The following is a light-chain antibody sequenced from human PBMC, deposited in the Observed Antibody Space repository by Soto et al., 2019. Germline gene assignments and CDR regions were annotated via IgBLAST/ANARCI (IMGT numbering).Light chain of an antibody. Sequence: EIVLTQSPDTLSLSPWERATLSCRASQTVNNNYVAWYQQKPGQAPRLLIFRASNKATGIPDRFSGSGSGTDFTLTISRLEPEDFAVYYCQQYGSSPRTFGQGTKVDIK. CDR3: QQYGSSPRT. CDR2: RAS. J-gene: IGKJ1*01. CDR1: QTVNNNY. V-gene: IGKV3-20*01.